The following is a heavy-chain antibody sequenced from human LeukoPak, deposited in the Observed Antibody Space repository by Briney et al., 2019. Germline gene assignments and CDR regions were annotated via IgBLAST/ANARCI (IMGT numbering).Heavy chain of an antibody. J-gene: IGHJ4*02. Sequence: GGSLRLSCAASGFTFSSYAMSWVRQAPGKGLEWVSAISGSGGSTYYADSVKGRFTISRDNSKSTLYLQMNSLRAEDTAVYYCAKDLEVVAVATSQDYWGQGTLVTVSS. D-gene: IGHD2-15*01. V-gene: IGHV3-23*01. CDR2: ISGSGGST. CDR1: GFTFSSYA. CDR3: AKDLEVVAVATSQDY.